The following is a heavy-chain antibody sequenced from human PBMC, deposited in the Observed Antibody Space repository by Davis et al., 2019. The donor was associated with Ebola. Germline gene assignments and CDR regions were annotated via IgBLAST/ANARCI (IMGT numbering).Heavy chain of an antibody. Sequence: GALRLSCAASGFTFSSYSMNWVRQAPGKGLEWVSSISSSSSYIYYADSVKGRFTISRDNAKNSLYLQMNSLRAEDTAVYYCARGGYSSARDSFWGQGTLVTVSS. CDR3: ARGGYSSARDSF. D-gene: IGHD6-19*01. CDR1: GFTFSSYS. J-gene: IGHJ4*02. CDR2: ISSSSSYI. V-gene: IGHV3-21*01.